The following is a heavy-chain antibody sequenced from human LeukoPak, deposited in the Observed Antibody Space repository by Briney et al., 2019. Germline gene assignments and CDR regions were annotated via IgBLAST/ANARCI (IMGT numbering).Heavy chain of an antibody. D-gene: IGHD3-9*01. Sequence: ASVTVSCKASEYTFTGHDLHWLRQSPGQGLNGLGWIYRHDGSTNFAQTFQDRVTMTRDTSIATAYMERAARTPRATAVNYVVRHFDWGPDYWGQGTLVTVSS. V-gene: IGHV1-2*02. CDR3: VRHFDWGPDY. CDR1: EYTFTGHD. CDR2: IYRHDGST. J-gene: IGHJ4*02.